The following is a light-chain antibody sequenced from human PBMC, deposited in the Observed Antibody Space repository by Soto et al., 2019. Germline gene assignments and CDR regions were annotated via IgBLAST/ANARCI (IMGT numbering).Light chain of an antibody. V-gene: IGKV1-5*01. J-gene: IGKJ1*01. Sequence: DLQMTQSPSTLSASVGDRVIITCRASRSISSWLAWYQQKPGKAPRLLIYDASSLESGVPSRFSGRGSGTQFTLTISSLQPDDFATYYCQQYNNYPTFGQGTKVEIK. CDR1: RSISSW. CDR3: QQYNNYPT. CDR2: DAS.